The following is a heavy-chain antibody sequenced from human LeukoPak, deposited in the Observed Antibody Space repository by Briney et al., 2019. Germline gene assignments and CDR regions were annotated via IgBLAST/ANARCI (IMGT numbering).Heavy chain of an antibody. D-gene: IGHD2-21*02. CDR1: GFPFSSYG. CDR2: IWHDGSNK. V-gene: IGHV3-33*01. Sequence: GGSLRLSCAASGFPFSSYGMHWVRQAPGKGLEWVAVIWHDGSNKYYADSVEGRFTISRDNSKNTLYLQMNSLRAEDTAVYYCASEAYCGGDCYEVFDSWGQGTLVTVSP. CDR3: ASEAYCGGDCYEVFDS. J-gene: IGHJ4*02.